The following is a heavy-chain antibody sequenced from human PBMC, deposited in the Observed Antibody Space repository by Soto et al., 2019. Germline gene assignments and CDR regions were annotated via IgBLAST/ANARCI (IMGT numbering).Heavy chain of an antibody. CDR3: ARVDYLDLWFDP. D-gene: IGHD4-17*01. CDR2: IYYSGST. Sequence: SETLSLTCTVSGGSISSGGYYWSWIRQHPGKGLEWIGYIYYSGSTYYNPSLKSRVTISVDTSKNQFSLKLSSVTAADTAVYYCARVDYLDLWFDPWGQGTLVTVSS. V-gene: IGHV4-31*03. J-gene: IGHJ5*02. CDR1: GGSISSGGYY.